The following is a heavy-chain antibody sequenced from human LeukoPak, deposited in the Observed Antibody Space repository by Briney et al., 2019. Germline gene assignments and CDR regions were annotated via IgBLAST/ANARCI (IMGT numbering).Heavy chain of an antibody. CDR2: ISYDGSNK. Sequence: GGALRLSCAASGFTFSSYGMHWVRQAPGKGLEGVAVISYDGSNKYYADSVKGRITISRDNSKNTLYLQMNSLRAEDTAVYYCAKVASAYYFDYWGQGTLVTVSS. CDR1: GFTFSSYG. D-gene: IGHD1-26*01. J-gene: IGHJ4*02. CDR3: AKVASAYYFDY. V-gene: IGHV3-30*18.